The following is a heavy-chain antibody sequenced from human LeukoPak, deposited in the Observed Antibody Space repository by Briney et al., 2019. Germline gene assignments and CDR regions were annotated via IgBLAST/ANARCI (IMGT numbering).Heavy chain of an antibody. D-gene: IGHD2-8*02. CDR3: ATYRQVLLPFES. Sequence: PGGTLRLSCAASGFTFRSYGMSWVRQAPGKGLEWVSSIFPSGGEIHYADSVRGRFTISRDNSKSTLSLQMNSLRAEDTAIYYCATYRQVLLPFESWGQGTLVTVSS. CDR2: IFPSGGEI. J-gene: IGHJ4*02. CDR1: GFTFRSYG. V-gene: IGHV3-23*01.